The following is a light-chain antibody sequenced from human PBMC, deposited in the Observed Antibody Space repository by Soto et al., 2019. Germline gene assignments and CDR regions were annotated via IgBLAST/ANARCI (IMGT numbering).Light chain of an antibody. CDR3: QQRSNWPPYT. J-gene: IGKJ2*01. V-gene: IGKV3-11*01. CDR1: QSVSSY. Sequence: EIVLTQSPATLSLSPGERATLSCRASQSVSSYLAWYQQKPGQAPRLLIYDASNRATGIPARFSGSGSGTDVTLTIHSLEPEDFAVYYCQQRSNWPPYTFGQGTKLEIK. CDR2: DAS.